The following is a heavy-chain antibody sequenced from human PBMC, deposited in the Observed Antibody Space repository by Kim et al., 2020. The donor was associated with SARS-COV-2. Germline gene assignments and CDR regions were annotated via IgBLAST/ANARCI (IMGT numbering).Heavy chain of an antibody. J-gene: IGHJ6*01. Sequence: SETLSLTCTVSGGSISSSSYYWGWIRQPPGKGLEWIGSIYYSGRTYYNPSLKRRVTISVDTSKNQCSQKLSSVTAADTAVYYCARDYPYDYVWGGYRYTTKGPTHGMNIWGQGTTIRVSS. CDR3: ARDYPYDYVWGGYRYTTKGPTHGMNI. CDR1: GGSISSSSYY. D-gene: IGHD3-16*02. V-gene: IGHV4-39*07. CDR2: IYYSGRT.